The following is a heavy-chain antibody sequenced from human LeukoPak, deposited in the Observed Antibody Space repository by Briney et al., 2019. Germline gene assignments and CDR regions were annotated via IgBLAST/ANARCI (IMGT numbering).Heavy chain of an antibody. J-gene: IGHJ4*02. V-gene: IGHV3-53*01. CDR1: GFTVSSNY. D-gene: IGHD1-26*01. Sequence: GGSLRLSCAASGFTVSSNYMSWVRQAPGKGLEWVAFIYSGGSTYYTDSVKGRFTISRDNSKNTLYLQMTRLRAEDTAVYYCARIKSGSYYGGNFDYWGQGTLVTVSS. CDR3: ARIKSGSYYGGNFDY. CDR2: IYSGGST.